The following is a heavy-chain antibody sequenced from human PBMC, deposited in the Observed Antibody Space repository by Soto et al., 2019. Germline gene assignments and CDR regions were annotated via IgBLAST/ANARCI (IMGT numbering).Heavy chain of an antibody. CDR2: IRSDGTIT. D-gene: IGHD2-21*01. CDR1: GFTFSTYW. Sequence: GGSLRLSCAASGFTFSTYWMNWVRQAPGKGLEWLAGIRSDGTITSYADSVKGRFSISRDNARNTLSLQMNSLRAEDTAVYHCARLSGDHVAFFSYGMAVWGQGTKVTVSS. J-gene: IGHJ6*02. CDR3: ARLSGDHVAFFSYGMAV. V-gene: IGHV3-74*01.